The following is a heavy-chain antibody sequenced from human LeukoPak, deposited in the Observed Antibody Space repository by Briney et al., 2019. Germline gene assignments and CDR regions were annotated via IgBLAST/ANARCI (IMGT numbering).Heavy chain of an antibody. J-gene: IGHJ4*02. D-gene: IGHD3-10*01. CDR2: IYHSGST. CDR1: GYSISSGYY. CDR3: AGASYGSGSYGGYYFDY. Sequence: SETLSLTCTVSGYSISSGYYWGWIRPPPGKGLEWIGSIYHSGSTYYTPSLKSRVTISVDTSKNQFSLKLSSVTAADTAVYYCAGASYGSGSYGGYYFDYWGQGTLVTVSS. V-gene: IGHV4-38-2*02.